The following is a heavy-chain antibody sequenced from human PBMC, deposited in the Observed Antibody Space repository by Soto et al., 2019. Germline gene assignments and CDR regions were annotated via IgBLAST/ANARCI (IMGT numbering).Heavy chain of an antibody. J-gene: IGHJ4*02. CDR1: GFTFSSYG. CDR2: ISSDGSNK. Sequence: QVQLVESGGGVVQPGRSLRLSCAASGFTFSSYGMHXXXXXXXXXXXXXALISSDGSNKYYADSVKGRFTISRDNSKXXXXXXXXXXXXXXXXXXXXXXXXXXXXXXXXXFDYWGQGTLVTVSS. CDR3: XXXXXXXXXXXXXFDY. V-gene: IGHV3-30*03.